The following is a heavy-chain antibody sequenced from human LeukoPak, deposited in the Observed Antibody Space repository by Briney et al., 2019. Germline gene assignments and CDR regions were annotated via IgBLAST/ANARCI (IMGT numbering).Heavy chain of an antibody. CDR1: GFTFSSYG. V-gene: IGHV3-30*02. Sequence: PGGSLRLSCAASGFTFSSYGMHWVRQAPGKGLEWVAFIRYDGSNKYYADSVKGRFTISRDNSKNTLYLQMNSLRAEDRAVYYCAKGGYRGWYGDYFDYWGQGTLVTVSS. J-gene: IGHJ4*02. D-gene: IGHD6-19*01. CDR3: AKGGYRGWYGDYFDY. CDR2: IRYDGSNK.